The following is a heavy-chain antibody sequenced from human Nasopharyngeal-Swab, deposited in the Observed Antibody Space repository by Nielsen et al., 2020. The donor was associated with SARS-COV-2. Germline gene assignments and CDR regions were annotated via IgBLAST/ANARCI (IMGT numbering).Heavy chain of an antibody. V-gene: IGHV1-2*04. J-gene: IGHJ6*03. CDR1: GYTFTGYY. CDR2: INPNSGGT. Sequence: ALVKVSCKASGYTFTGYYMHWVRQAPGQGLEWMGWINPNSGGTNYAQKFQGWVTMTRDTSISTAYMELSRLRSDDTAVYYCARGAVQLERLLYYYYYMDVWGKGTTVTVSS. CDR3: ARGAVQLERLLYYYYYMDV. D-gene: IGHD1-1*01.